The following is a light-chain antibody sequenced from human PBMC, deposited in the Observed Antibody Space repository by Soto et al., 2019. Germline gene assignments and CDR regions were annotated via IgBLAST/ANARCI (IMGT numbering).Light chain of an antibody. Sequence: EIVLTQSPGTLSLSPGERATLYCRASQSVGSNYLAWYQQKPGQAPRVLIYGASSRATGIPVRFSGSGSGADFTLTISRLEPEDFAVYYCQQYTTSPFTFGPGTKVDIK. CDR2: GAS. CDR3: QQYTTSPFT. V-gene: IGKV3-20*01. J-gene: IGKJ3*01. CDR1: QSVGSNY.